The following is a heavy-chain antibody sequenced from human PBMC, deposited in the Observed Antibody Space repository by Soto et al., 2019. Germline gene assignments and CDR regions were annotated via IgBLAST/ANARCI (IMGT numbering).Heavy chain of an antibody. J-gene: IGHJ4*02. CDR3: AKDEGITGTTSHAPLVY. CDR1: GFTFSSYG. D-gene: IGHD1-7*01. Sequence: GGSLRLSCAASGFTFSSYGMHWVRQAPGKGLEWVAVISYDGSNKYYADSVKGRFTISRDNSKNTLYLQMNSLRAEDTAVYYCAKDEGITGTTSHAPLVYWGQGTLVTVSS. V-gene: IGHV3-30*18. CDR2: ISYDGSNK.